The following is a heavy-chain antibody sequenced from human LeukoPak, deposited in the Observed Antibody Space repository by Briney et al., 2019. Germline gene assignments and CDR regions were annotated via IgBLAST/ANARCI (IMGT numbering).Heavy chain of an antibody. CDR1: GGSFSGYY. Sequence: SETLSLTCAVYGGSFSGYYWSWIRQPPGKGLEWIGEINHSGSTNYNPSLKSRVTISVDTSKNQFSPKLSSVTAADTAVYYCARLLAAAGTGYYYYYMDVWGKGTTVTISS. V-gene: IGHV4-34*01. CDR3: ARLLAAAGTGYYYYYMDV. J-gene: IGHJ6*03. CDR2: INHSGST. D-gene: IGHD6-13*01.